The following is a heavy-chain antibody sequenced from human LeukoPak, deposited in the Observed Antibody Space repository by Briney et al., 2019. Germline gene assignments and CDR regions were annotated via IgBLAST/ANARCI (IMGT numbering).Heavy chain of an antibody. CDR3: ARDPKIHYYDSSGYRY. CDR1: GFTFTSSA. J-gene: IGHJ4*02. D-gene: IGHD3-22*01. V-gene: IGHV1-58*02. CDR2: IVVGSGNT. Sequence: SVKVSCKASGFTFTSSAMQWVRQARGQRLEWIGWIVVGSGNTNYAQKLQGRVTMTTDTSTSTAYMELRSPRSDDTAVYYCARDPKIHYYDSSGYRYWGQGTLVTVSS.